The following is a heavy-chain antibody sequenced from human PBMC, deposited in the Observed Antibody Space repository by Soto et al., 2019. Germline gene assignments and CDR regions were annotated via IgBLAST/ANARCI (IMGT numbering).Heavy chain of an antibody. D-gene: IGHD2-15*01. V-gene: IGHV4-34*01. CDR1: GGSFSGYY. J-gene: IGHJ3*02. Sequence: SETLSLTCAVYGGSFSGYYRSWIRQPPGKGLEWIGEINHSGSTNYNPSLKSRVTISVDTSKNQFSLKLSSVTAADTAVYYCARGYRSQDIVVVVAATNSAFDIWGQGTMVTVSS. CDR2: INHSGST. CDR3: ARGYRSQDIVVVVAATNSAFDI.